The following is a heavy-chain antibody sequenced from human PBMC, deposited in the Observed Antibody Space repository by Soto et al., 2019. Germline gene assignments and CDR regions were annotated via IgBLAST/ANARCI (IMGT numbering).Heavy chain of an antibody. CDR2: FSGSGSGT. Sequence: EVQLLESGGGLVQPGGSLRLACAASGFTFSSYAMSWVRQAPGKGLEWVSAFSGSGSGTYYADSVKGRFTISRDNSKNTLYLQMNSLRAEDTAVYYCARDCSTTRCYNWGQGTLVTVS. D-gene: IGHD2-2*02. J-gene: IGHJ4*02. CDR3: ARDCSTTRCYN. V-gene: IGHV3-23*01. CDR1: GFTFSSYA.